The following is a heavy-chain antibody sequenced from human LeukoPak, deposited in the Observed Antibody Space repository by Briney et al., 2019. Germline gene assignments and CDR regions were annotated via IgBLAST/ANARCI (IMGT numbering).Heavy chain of an antibody. CDR1: GFIFSSYE. V-gene: IGHV3-48*03. D-gene: IGHD2-8*01. Sequence: GGSLRLSCAASGFIFSSYEMNWVRQAPGKGLEWVSYISSSGGTINYADSVKGRFTMSRDNDNNFLYLQLNSLRAEGTAVDDCARAMVRYFDYWGQGTLVTVSS. CDR2: ISSSGGTI. J-gene: IGHJ4*02. CDR3: ARAMVRYFDY.